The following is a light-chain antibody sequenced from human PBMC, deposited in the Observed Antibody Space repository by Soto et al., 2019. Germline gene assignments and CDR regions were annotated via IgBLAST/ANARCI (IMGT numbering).Light chain of an antibody. CDR3: QQYNNWPRT. V-gene: IGKV3-15*01. CDR1: QSVSSN. CDR2: GAS. J-gene: IGKJ1*01. Sequence: EIVMTQSPATLSVSPGERATLSCRASQSVSSNLAWYQQKPGQAPRLLIYGASTRASAIPARFSGSGSGTEYALTISSLQSEDFAVYYCQQYNNWPRTFGQGTTVEFK.